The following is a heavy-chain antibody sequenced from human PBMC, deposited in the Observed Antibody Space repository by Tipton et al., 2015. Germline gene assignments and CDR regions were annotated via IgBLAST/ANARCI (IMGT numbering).Heavy chain of an antibody. CDR3: ARDLEHGMDV. CDR1: AYSISSDYY. D-gene: IGHD5-24*01. Sequence: TLSLTCAVSAYSISSDYYWGWIRQPPGKGLEWIGSISHSGNTYYNPPLKSRVTMSRDTSKNQFSLKLTSVTAADTAVYYCARDLEHGMDVWGHGTTVTVSS. CDR2: ISHSGNT. J-gene: IGHJ6*02. V-gene: IGHV4-38-2*02.